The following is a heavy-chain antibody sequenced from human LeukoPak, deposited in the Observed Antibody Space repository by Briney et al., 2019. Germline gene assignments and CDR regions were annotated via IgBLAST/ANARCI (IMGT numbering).Heavy chain of an antibody. CDR1: GGTFSSYT. CDR2: IIPILGIA. J-gene: IGHJ4*02. Sequence: ASVKVSCKASGGTFSSYTISWVRQAPGQGLELMGRIIPILGIANYAQKFQGRVTITADKSTSTAYMELSSLRSEDTAVYYCARGSYDFWSGYFAYWGQGTLVTVSS. V-gene: IGHV1-69*02. D-gene: IGHD3-3*01. CDR3: ARGSYDFWSGYFAY.